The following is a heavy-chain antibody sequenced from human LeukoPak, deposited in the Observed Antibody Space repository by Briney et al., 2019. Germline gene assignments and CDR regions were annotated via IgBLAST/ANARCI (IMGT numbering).Heavy chain of an antibody. J-gene: IGHJ4*02. CDR3: ARANVGATFYFDY. D-gene: IGHD1-26*01. V-gene: IGHV4-31*03. CDR1: GGSISSGGYY. CDR2: IYYSGST. Sequence: PSETLSLTCTVSGGSISSGGYYWSWIRQHPGKGLEWIGYIYYSGSTYYNPSLKSRVTISVDTSKNQFSLKLSSVTAADTAVYYCARANVGATFYFDYWGQGTLVTVSS.